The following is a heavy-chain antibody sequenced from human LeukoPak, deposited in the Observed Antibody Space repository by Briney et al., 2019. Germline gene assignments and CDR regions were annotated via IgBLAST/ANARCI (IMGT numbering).Heavy chain of an antibody. V-gene: IGHV1-2*02. CDR3: ARKRSGVCSGGSCPYYFDY. CDR2: INPNSGGT. Sequence: ASVKVSCKASGYTFTGYYMQWVRQAPGQGLEWMGWINPNSGGTNYAQKFQGRVTMTRDTSISTAYMELSRLRSDDTAVYYCARKRSGVCSGGSCPYYFDYWGQGTLVTVSS. D-gene: IGHD2-15*01. CDR1: GYTFTGYY. J-gene: IGHJ4*02.